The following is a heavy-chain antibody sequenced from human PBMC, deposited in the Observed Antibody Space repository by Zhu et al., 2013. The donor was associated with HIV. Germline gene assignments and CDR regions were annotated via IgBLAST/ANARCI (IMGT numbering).Heavy chain of an antibody. CDR2: INPNAGGT. D-gene: IGHD2-15*01. J-gene: IGHJ4*02. V-gene: IGHV1-2*02. Sequence: QVQLVQSGGEVKKPGASVKVSCKASGYIFTAYYIHWLRQAPGQGLEWMGWINPNAGGTDYAQKFQGRITMTRDTSTNTAYMEMTSLRSDDTARYYCVRERGGGNGPGFDYWGQGTLVTVSS. CDR3: VRERGGGNGPGFDY. CDR1: GYIFTAYY.